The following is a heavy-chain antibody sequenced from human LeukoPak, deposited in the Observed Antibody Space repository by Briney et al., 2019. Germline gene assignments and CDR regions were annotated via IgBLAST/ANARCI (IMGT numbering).Heavy chain of an antibody. D-gene: IGHD3-3*01. CDR3: ARDEMEWFSPFDY. Sequence: GGSLRLSCAASGFTFSSFWMGWVRQTPGKRLEWVANMNIDGSEKYYVDSVKGRFTISRDNAKNSLYLQMNSLRAEDTAVYYCARDEMEWFSPFDYWGQGTLVTVSS. CDR2: MNIDGSEK. J-gene: IGHJ4*02. CDR1: GFTFSSFW. V-gene: IGHV3-7*03.